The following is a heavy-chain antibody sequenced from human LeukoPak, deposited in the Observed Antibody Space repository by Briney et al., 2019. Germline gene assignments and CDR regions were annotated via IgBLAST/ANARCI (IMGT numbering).Heavy chain of an antibody. CDR3: ARTGAIGSNTWLDP. CDR1: VYTFTGYY. CDR2: INPNNGGT. J-gene: IGHJ5*02. V-gene: IGHV1-2*02. Sequence: ASVTVACKASVYTFTGYYMHWLRQAPGQGLEWVGWINPNNGGTNNAQKFQGRATMTRDTSISTAYMDLSRLRSDDTAVYYCARTGAIGSNTWLDPWGQGTLVTVSS. D-gene: IGHD7-27*01.